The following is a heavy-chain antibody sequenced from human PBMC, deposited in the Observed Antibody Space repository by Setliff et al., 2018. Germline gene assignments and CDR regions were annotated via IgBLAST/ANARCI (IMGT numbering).Heavy chain of an antibody. CDR3: ARDRMISGSNWFDP. J-gene: IGHJ5*02. CDR1: GYTFTGYY. D-gene: IGHD1-26*01. CDR2: INPNSGGT. V-gene: IGHV1-2*02. Sequence: ASVKVSCKASGYTFTGYYMHWVRQAPGRGLEWMGWINPNSGGTNYAQKFQGRVTMTRDTSISTAYMELSRLRSDDTAVYYCARDRMISGSNWFDPWGQGTLVTVSS.